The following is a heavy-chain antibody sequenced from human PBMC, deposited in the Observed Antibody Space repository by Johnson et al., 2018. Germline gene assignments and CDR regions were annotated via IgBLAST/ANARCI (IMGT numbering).Heavy chain of an antibody. J-gene: IGHJ6*03. D-gene: IGHD4-11*01. CDR1: GFTFSSYS. V-gene: IGHV3-21*01. CDR2: ISSSSSYI. Sequence: VQLVQSGGGLVKPGGSXRLSCAASGFTFSSYSMNWVRQAPGKGLEWVSSISSSSSYIYYADSVKGRFTISRDNAKNSLYLQMNSPGAEDTAVYYSARVTVTTNTNYYYYYMDVWGKGTTVSVSS. CDR3: ARVTVTTNTNYYYYYMDV.